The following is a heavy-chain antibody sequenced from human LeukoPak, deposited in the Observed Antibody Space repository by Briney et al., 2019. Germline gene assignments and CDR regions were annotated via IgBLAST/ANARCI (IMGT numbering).Heavy chain of an antibody. J-gene: IGHJ5*02. V-gene: IGHV4-59*01. D-gene: IGHD2-2*01. CDR1: GGSISSYY. CDR3: ARSFVVVPAAMRLDP. Sequence: SETLSLTCTVSGGSISSYYWSWIRQPPGKGLEWIGYIYYSGSTNYNPSLKSRVTISVDTSKNQFSLKLSSVIAADTAVYYCARSFVVVPAAMRLDPWGQGTLVTVSS. CDR2: IYYSGST.